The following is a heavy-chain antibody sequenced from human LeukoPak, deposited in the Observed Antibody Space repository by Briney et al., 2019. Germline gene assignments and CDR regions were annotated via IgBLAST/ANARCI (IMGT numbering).Heavy chain of an antibody. Sequence: ASVKVSCKVAGYTLTELSMHWVRQAPGKGLEWMGGFDPEDGETIYAQKFQGRVTMTEDTSTDTAYMELSGLRSEDTAVYYCATMIVVTSNWFDPWGQGTLVTVSS. CDR2: FDPEDGET. V-gene: IGHV1-24*01. CDR1: GYTLTELS. J-gene: IGHJ5*02. CDR3: ATMIVVTSNWFDP. D-gene: IGHD3-22*01.